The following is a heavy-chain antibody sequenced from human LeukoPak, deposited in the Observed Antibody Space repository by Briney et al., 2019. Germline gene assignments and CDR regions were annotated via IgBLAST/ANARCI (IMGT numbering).Heavy chain of an antibody. V-gene: IGHV3-74*01. D-gene: IGHD1-20*01. CDR1: GFTFNSYW. CDR3: ASGKYNCNYAY. Sequence: GGSLRLSCAASGFTFNSYWMHWVRHAPGKGLVWVSRISRDGGSTSYADSVKGRLTISRDNGKNTLYLQMNSQRAEGTCIYDCASGKYNCNYAYWAQGTLVTVSS. CDR2: ISRDGGST. J-gene: IGHJ4*02.